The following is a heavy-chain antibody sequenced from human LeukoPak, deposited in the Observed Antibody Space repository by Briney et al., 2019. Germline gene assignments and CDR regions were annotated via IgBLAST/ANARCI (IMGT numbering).Heavy chain of an antibody. CDR2: ISSSSSYI. D-gene: IGHD1-26*01. CDR3: ARDPGSGSSGY. Sequence: GGSLRLSCAASGFTFSSYSMNWVRQAPGKGLEWVSSISSSSSYINYADSVKGRFTISRDNAKNSLYLQMNSLRAEDTAVYYCARDPGSGSSGYWGQGTLVTVSS. J-gene: IGHJ4*02. CDR1: GFTFSSYS. V-gene: IGHV3-21*01.